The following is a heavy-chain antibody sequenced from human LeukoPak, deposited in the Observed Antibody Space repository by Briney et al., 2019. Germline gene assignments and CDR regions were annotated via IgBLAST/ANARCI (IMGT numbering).Heavy chain of an antibody. CDR2: IGYDGSNK. Sequence: GGSLRLSSVASAFTFSSYGMHWVRRAPARGREGWAFIGYDGSNKYYADSVKGRFTISRDNSKNTLYLQMNSLRAEDTAVYYCAKKITDTAMADYYYMDVWGKGTTVTISS. CDR1: AFTFSSYG. V-gene: IGHV3-30*02. CDR3: AKKITDTAMADYYYMDV. D-gene: IGHD5-18*01. J-gene: IGHJ6*03.